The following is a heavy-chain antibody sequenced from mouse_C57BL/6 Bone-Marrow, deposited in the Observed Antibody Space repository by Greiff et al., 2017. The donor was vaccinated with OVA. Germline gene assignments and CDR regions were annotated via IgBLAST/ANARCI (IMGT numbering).Heavy chain of an antibody. CDR2: IYPGSGST. V-gene: IGHV1-55*01. CDR1: GYTFTSYW. Sequence: VQLQQSGAELVKPGASVKMSCKASGYTFTSYWITWVKQRPGQGLEWIGDIYPGSGSTNYNEKFKSKATLPVDTSSSTAYMQLSSLTSEDSAVYYCAREGYYYGSSLDYWGQGTTLTVSS. J-gene: IGHJ2*01. CDR3: AREGYYYGSSLDY. D-gene: IGHD1-1*01.